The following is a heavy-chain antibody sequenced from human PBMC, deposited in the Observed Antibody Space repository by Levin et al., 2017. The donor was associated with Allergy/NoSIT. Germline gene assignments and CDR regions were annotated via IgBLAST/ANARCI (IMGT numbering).Heavy chain of an antibody. J-gene: IGHJ4*01. CDR3: ARSDCSSGACRFSFEL. D-gene: IGHD2-21*02. Sequence: ETLSLTCIASGFSFTPYTMNWVRQAPGKGLEWVSTIGSASKHIYYGDSVKGRFTISRDNAQSSLFLQMDSRRSEDTAIHYCARSDCSSGACRFSFELWGHGAMVTVSS. CDR1: GFSFTPYT. V-gene: IGHV3-21*06. CDR2: IGSASKHI.